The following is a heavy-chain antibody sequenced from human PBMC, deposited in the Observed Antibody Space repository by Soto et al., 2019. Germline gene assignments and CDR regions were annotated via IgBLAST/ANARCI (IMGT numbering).Heavy chain of an antibody. CDR3: ASLYYYDSSGYLPSSLYYYYYGMDL. CDR2: INSDGSST. Sequence: EVQLVESGGGLVQPGGSLRLSCAASGFTFSSYWMHWVRQAPGKGLVWVSRINSDGSSTSYADSVKGRFTISRDNAKKTLYLLINSLRAEDMAVYYCASLYYYDSSGYLPSSLYYYYYGMDLWGQGTTVTVSS. CDR1: GFTFSSYW. D-gene: IGHD3-22*01. J-gene: IGHJ6*02. V-gene: IGHV3-74*01.